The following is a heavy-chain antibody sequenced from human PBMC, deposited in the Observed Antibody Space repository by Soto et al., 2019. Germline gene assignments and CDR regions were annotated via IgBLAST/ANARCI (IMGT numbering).Heavy chain of an antibody. Sequence: QVTLKESGPVLVKPTETLTLTCTVSGFSLSNARMGVSWIRQPPGKALEWLAHIFWNDERSYNTSLKSRLTTSTDTSKSQVVLTMTTVDPVDTGTYFCARAMREGLPSYHLDSWGQGTLVTVSS. CDR1: GFSLSNARMG. J-gene: IGHJ4*02. CDR2: IFWNDER. V-gene: IGHV2-26*01. D-gene: IGHD1-26*01. CDR3: ARAMREGLPSYHLDS.